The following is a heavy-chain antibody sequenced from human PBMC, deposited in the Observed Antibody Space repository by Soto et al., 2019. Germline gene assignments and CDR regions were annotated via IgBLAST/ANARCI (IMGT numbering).Heavy chain of an antibody. D-gene: IGHD2-2*02. CDR2: ISGSGGST. V-gene: IGHV3-23*01. CDR3: AKVVVPAAIHYYYGMDV. CDR1: GFTFSSYA. J-gene: IGHJ6*02. Sequence: GGSLRLSCAASGFTFSSYAMSWVRQAPGKGLEWVSAISGSGGSTYYADSLKGRFNIPRDHSKNTLYLQMNSLNAEDRAVYYCAKVVVPAAIHYYYGMDVWGQGTTVTVSS.